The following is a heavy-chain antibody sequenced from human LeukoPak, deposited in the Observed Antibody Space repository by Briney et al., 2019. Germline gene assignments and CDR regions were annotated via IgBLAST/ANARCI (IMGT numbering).Heavy chain of an antibody. V-gene: IGHV3-49*04. CDR1: GFAFDDFA. CDR2: IRRRAYGGAA. Sequence: GGSLRLSCTTSGFAFDDFAMSWVRQPAGKGQEWVGFIRRRAYGGAAEYAASVKGRFIISRDDSKGIAYLQMNSLKTEDTAVYYCSRNGLVDFDYWGQGSRVIVSP. J-gene: IGHJ4*02. CDR3: SRNGLVDFDY.